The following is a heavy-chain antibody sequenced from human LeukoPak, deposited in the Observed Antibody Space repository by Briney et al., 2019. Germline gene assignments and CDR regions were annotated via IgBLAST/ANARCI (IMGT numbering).Heavy chain of an antibody. CDR2: IYYSGSS. D-gene: IGHD3-9*01. Sequence: SETLSLTCTVSGGSISSYYWSWIRQPPGKGLEWIGYIYYSGSSNYNPSLKSRVSISADTSENQFSLRLSSVTAADTAVYYCARRYYSQNVLRYRNWFDPWGQGTLVTVSS. J-gene: IGHJ5*02. V-gene: IGHV4-59*12. CDR3: ARRYYSQNVLRYRNWFDP. CDR1: GGSISSYY.